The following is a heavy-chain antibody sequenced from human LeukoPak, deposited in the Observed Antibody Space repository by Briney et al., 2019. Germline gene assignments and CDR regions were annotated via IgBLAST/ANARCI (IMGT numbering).Heavy chain of an antibody. CDR3: ARGATISETGYFDF. J-gene: IGHJ4*03. V-gene: IGHV4-34*01. CDR1: GGSFSRYY. CDR2: IDHRGDT. D-gene: IGHD5-24*01. Sequence: SETLSLTCAVYGGSFSRYYWSWIRQSPGKGLEWIAEIDHRGDTNYNPSVKSRVTISVDTSKNQFSLKMRSLSAADTALYYCARGATISETGYFDFWGQGTLVTVSS.